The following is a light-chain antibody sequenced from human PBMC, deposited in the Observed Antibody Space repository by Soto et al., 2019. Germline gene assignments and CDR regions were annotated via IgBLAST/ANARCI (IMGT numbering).Light chain of an antibody. Sequence: IVLTQSPGTLSLSPGRTATLSCRASQSVSSSYFAWYQQKPGQAPRLLIYGASSRATGTPDRFSGSGSGTDFTLTISRLEPEDFAVYYCQQYGSSRTFGQGTKVDIK. CDR2: GAS. CDR3: QQYGSSRT. J-gene: IGKJ1*01. CDR1: QSVSSSY. V-gene: IGKV3-20*01.